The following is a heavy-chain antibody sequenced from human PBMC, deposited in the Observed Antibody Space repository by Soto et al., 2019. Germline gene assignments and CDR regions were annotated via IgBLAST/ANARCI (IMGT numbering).Heavy chain of an antibody. J-gene: IGHJ4*02. CDR2: ITPYNGNV. CDR3: ARSATSGDQHFIDS. D-gene: IGHD7-27*01. V-gene: IGHV1-45*02. Sequence: QMQLLQSGAEVKKTGSSVKISCKTSGWIFTFQYLHWVRQAPGQGLEWLGWITPYNGNVKYAQHFQDRISLTRDNSLTPLFLELRNLRSEDTGLYYCARSATSGDQHFIDSWGREPWSPFP. CDR1: GWIFTFQY.